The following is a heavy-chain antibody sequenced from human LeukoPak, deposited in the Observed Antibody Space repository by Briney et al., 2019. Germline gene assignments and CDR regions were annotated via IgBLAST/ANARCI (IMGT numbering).Heavy chain of an antibody. D-gene: IGHD3-22*01. V-gene: IGHV1-69*13. J-gene: IGHJ4*02. CDR1: GGTFSSYA. CDR2: IIPIFGTA. Sequence: SVKVSCKASGGTFSSYAISWVRQAPGQGLEWMGGIIPIFGTANYAQKFQGRVTITADESMSTAYMELSSLRSEDTAVYYCATAITMMFYFDYWGQGTLVTVSS. CDR3: ATAITMMFYFDY.